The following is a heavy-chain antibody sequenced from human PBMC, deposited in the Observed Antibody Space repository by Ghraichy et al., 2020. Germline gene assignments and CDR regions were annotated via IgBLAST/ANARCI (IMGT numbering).Heavy chain of an antibody. Sequence: SETLSLTCTVSGGSVSSGSYYWSWIRQPPGKGLEWIGYIYYSGSTNYNPSLKSRVTISVDTSKNQFSLKLSSVTAADTAVYYCARAWVTATGGYYYYDMDVWGQGTTVTVSS. CDR2: IYYSGST. D-gene: IGHD2-21*02. CDR1: GGSVSSGSYY. V-gene: IGHV4-61*01. J-gene: IGHJ6*02. CDR3: ARAWVTATGGYYYYDMDV.